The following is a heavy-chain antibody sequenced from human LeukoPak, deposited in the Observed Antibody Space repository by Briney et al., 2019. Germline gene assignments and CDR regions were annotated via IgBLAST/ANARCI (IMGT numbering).Heavy chain of an antibody. CDR2: VSTYNGNT. CDR3: ARDRATLRGNNYDLLTGYYTGWDY. J-gene: IGHJ4*02. D-gene: IGHD3-9*01. CDR1: GGTFSSYA. V-gene: IGHV1-18*01. Sequence: ASVKVSCKASGGTFSSYAISWVRQAPGQGLEWMGWVSTYNGNTNYAQNLQGRVTMTTDRSTSTAYMELRSLTSDDTAVYYCARDRATLRGNNYDLLTGYYTGWDYWAQGALVSVSS.